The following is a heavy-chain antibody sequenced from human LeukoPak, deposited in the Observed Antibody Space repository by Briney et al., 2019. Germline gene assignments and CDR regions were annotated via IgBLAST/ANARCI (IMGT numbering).Heavy chain of an antibody. CDR1: GGTLNSYA. CDR2: IIPIFGTA. V-gene: IGHV1-69*05. Sequence: ASVKVSCKASGGTLNSYAFSWVRQAPGQGLEWMGGIIPIFGTANYAQKFQGRVTITTDESTSTAYMELSSLRSEDTAVYYCARSLGDAFDIWGQGTMVTVSS. J-gene: IGHJ3*02. CDR3: ARSLGDAFDI.